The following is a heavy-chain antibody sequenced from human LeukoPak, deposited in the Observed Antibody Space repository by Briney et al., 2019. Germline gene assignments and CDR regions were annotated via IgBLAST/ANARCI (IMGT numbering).Heavy chain of an antibody. CDR2: IYYSGTT. D-gene: IGHD3-16*02. J-gene: IGHJ4*02. CDR1: GGSISNYY. CDR3: ARSTYDYVWGSYRPPFDY. V-gene: IGHV4-59*12. Sequence: SETLSLTCTVSGGSISNYYWNWIRQPPGKGLELIGYIYYSGTTNYNPSLKSRVSMSVDTSKNQFSLKLSSVTAADTAVYYCARSTYDYVWGSYRPPFDYWGQGTLVTVSS.